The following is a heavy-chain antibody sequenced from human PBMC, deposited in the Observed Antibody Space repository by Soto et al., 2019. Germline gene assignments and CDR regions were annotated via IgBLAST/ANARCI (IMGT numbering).Heavy chain of an antibody. CDR2: ISYDGSNK. CDR1: GFTFSSYG. J-gene: IGHJ6*02. CDR3: AKDRGIAAAGTVGYYYYGMDV. V-gene: IGHV3-30*18. Sequence: PGGSLRLSCAASGFTFSSYGMHWVRQAPGKGLEWVAVISYDGSNKYYADSVKGRFTISRDNSKNTLYLQMNSLRAEDTAVYYCAKDRGIAAAGTVGYYYYGMDVWGQGTTVTVSS. D-gene: IGHD6-13*01.